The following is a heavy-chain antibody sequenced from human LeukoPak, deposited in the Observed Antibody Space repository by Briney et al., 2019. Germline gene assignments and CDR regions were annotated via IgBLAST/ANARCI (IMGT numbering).Heavy chain of an antibody. D-gene: IGHD5-12*01. Sequence: PGGSLRLSCTGSGFTFGDYGMSWVRQVPGKGLEWVGFIRDKSYSGATEYAASVKGRFTISRDDSKRLAYLQMNSLKIEDTAVYFCTRDRGYSGYALYDLWGQGTLVTVSS. V-gene: IGHV3-49*04. CDR3: TRDRGYSGYALYDL. J-gene: IGHJ4*02. CDR1: GFTFGDYG. CDR2: IRDKSYSGAT.